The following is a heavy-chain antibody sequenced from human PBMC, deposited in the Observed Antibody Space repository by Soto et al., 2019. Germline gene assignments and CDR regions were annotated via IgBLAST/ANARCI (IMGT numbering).Heavy chain of an antibody. J-gene: IGHJ4*02. CDR3: ARGGGTWKYAQYYFDS. D-gene: IGHD1-7*01. V-gene: IGHV3-7*01. CDR2: IKQDGSEK. Sequence: GGSLRLSCAASGFTFSSYWMSWVRQAPGKGLEWVANIKQDGSEKYYVDSVKGRFTISRDNAKNSLYLQMNSLRAEDTAVYYCARGGGTWKYAQYYFDSWGQGTLVTVSS. CDR1: GFTFSSYW.